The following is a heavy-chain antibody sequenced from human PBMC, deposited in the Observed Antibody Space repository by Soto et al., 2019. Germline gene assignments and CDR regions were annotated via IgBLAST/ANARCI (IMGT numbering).Heavy chain of an antibody. V-gene: IGHV3-64D*08. CDR3: VKGGGSSRSLDYYGMDV. D-gene: IGHD1-26*01. CDR2: ISSNGGST. CDR1: GFTFSSYA. J-gene: IGHJ6*02. Sequence: GGSLRLSCSASGFTFSSYAMHWVRQAPGKGLEYVSAISSNGGSTYYADSVKGRFTISRDNSKNTLYLQMSSLRAEDTAVYYCVKGGGSSRSLDYYGMDVWGQGTTVTVSS.